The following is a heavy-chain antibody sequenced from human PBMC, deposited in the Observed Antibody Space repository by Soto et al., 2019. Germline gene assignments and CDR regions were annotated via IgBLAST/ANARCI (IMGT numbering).Heavy chain of an antibody. J-gene: IGHJ4*02. V-gene: IGHV4-39*07. Sequence: TQSVPWSVLDGSSGGISYYRGCIHKLPGKGLEWIGSIYYSGSTYYNPSLKSRVTISVDTSKNQFSLKLSSVTAADTAVYYCARGPTSRSTMIVVIDYWGQGTLVIVSS. CDR3: ARGPTSRSTMIVVIDY. D-gene: IGHD3-22*01. CDR1: DGSSGGISYY. CDR2: IYYSGST.